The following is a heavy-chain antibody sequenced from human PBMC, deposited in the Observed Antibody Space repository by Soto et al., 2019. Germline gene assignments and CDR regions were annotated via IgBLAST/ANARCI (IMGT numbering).Heavy chain of an antibody. V-gene: IGHV3-66*01. CDR1: GLTVNTTY. D-gene: IGHD1-1*01. J-gene: IGHJ5*02. CDR3: ARVEQGWFDP. CDR2: IHSGDNI. Sequence: GGSLRLSCAVSGLTVNTTYMSWVRQAPGKGLEWVSIIHSGDNIYYADSVQGRFTISRDSSKNTVNLQMNNLRVDDTAVYYCARVEQGWFDPWGQGTLVTVSS.